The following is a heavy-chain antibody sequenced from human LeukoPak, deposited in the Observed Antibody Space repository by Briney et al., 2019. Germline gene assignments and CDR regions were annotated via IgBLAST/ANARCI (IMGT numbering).Heavy chain of an antibody. CDR2: INHSGST. Sequence: SETLSLTCAVYGGSFSGYYLSWIRQPPGKGLEWIGEINHSGSTNYNPSLKSRVTISVDTSKNQFSLKLSSVTAADTAVYYCARGPVLYSGSYFPFDYWGQGTLVTVSS. J-gene: IGHJ4*02. V-gene: IGHV4-34*01. CDR1: GGSFSGYY. D-gene: IGHD1-26*01. CDR3: ARGPVLYSGSYFPFDY.